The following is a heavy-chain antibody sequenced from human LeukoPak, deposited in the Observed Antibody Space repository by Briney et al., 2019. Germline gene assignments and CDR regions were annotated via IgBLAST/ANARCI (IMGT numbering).Heavy chain of an antibody. J-gene: IGHJ4*02. D-gene: IGHD3-22*01. CDR3: AKRRYYDSSGYNPTYYFDY. CDR1: GDSIIGSY. CDR2: IYYSVDT. Sequence: SETLSITCTVPGDSIIGSYWSWIRQAPGKGLEWIGYIYYSVDTDYNASLKSRVTISVDMSKKQFSLRLTSVTAADTAVYYCAKRRYYDSSGYNPTYYFDYWGQGILVTVSS. V-gene: IGHV4-59*01.